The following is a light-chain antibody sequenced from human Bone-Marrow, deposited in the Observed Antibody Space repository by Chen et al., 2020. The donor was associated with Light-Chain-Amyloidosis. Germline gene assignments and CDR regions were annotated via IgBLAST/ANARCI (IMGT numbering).Light chain of an antibody. CDR1: SSDVGGYNY. CDR2: EVS. J-gene: IGLJ2*01. Sequence: QSALTQPPSASGSLRQPVTISCSGTSSDVGGYNYVSWYQQHPGKAPKLMISEVSKRPSGVPDRFSGSKSGNTASLTVSGLQPDDEADYYCSSYGGRTNLVFGGGTKLTVL. CDR3: SSYGGRTNLV. V-gene: IGLV2-8*01.